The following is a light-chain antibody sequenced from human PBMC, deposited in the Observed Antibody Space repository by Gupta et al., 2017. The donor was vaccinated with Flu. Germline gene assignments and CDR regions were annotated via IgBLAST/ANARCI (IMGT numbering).Light chain of an antibody. J-gene: IGKJ5*01. CDR3: QQEENSPVT. Sequence: GTLLLSPWEGVTRSCWARERVNGNYLAWYQQKPGQAPRLLIYGASRWATDVPDRISGSGSGTEFTLTISRLEPEDFAVFYCQQEENSPVTFGQGTLLDIK. CDR2: GAS. V-gene: IGKV3-20*01. CDR1: ERVNGNY.